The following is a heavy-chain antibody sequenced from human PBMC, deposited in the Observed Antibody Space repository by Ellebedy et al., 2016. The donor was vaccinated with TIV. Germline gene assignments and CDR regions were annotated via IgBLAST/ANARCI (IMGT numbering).Heavy chain of an antibody. CDR1: GGSFSGYY. CDR3: GGGVLRGWFDP. J-gene: IGHJ5*02. CDR2: INHSGST. D-gene: IGHD2-8*02. Sequence: MPSETLSLTCAVYGGSFSGYYWSWIRQPPGKGLEWIGEINHSGSTNYNPSLKSRVTISVDTSKNQFSLKLSSVTAADTAVYYCGGGVLRGWFDPWGQGTLVTVSS. V-gene: IGHV4-34*01.